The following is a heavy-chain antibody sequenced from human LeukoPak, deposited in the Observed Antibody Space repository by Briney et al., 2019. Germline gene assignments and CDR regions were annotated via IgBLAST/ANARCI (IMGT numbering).Heavy chain of an antibody. Sequence: GASLRLSCVASGFPFSSYAINWVRQAPGKGLEWVSGTSGSGGRTYYADSVEGRFTISRENSKNTLYLQMNSLRAEDTAVYYCAKVRLYGDYPEIDYWGQGTLVAVSS. CDR1: GFPFSSYA. V-gene: IGHV3-23*01. CDR3: AKVRLYGDYPEIDY. CDR2: TSGSGGRT. J-gene: IGHJ4*02. D-gene: IGHD4-17*01.